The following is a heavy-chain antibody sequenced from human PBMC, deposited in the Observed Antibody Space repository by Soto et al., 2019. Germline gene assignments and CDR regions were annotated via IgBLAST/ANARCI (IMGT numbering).Heavy chain of an antibody. Sequence: SETLSLTCTVSGGSISSYYWSWIRQPPGKGLEWIGYIYYSGSTNYNPSLKSRVTISVDTSKNQFSLKLSSVTAADTAVYYCARDGGYCSGGSCQSNWFDPWGQGTLVTVSS. V-gene: IGHV4-59*01. CDR3: ARDGGYCSGGSCQSNWFDP. J-gene: IGHJ5*02. D-gene: IGHD2-15*01. CDR2: IYYSGST. CDR1: GGSISSYY.